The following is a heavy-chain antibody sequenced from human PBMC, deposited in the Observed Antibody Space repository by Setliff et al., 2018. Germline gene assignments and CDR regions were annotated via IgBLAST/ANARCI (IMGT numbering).Heavy chain of an antibody. CDR3: ATSSYYDNAGYRFFDN. V-gene: IGHV3-21*05. Sequence: GGSLRLSCAASGFTFSDYYMNWVRQAPGKGLEWLSYVSPRSTFIHVADSVRGRFTVSRDDARGSVLLQMNSLRAEDTGIYYCATSSYYDNAGYRFFDNWGQGTQVTVSS. J-gene: IGHJ4*02. D-gene: IGHD3-9*01. CDR2: VSPRSTFI. CDR1: GFTFSDYY.